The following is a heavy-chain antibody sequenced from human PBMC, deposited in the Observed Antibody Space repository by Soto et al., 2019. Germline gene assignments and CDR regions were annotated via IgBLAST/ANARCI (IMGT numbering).Heavy chain of an antibody. CDR2: VYYSGYT. J-gene: IGHJ4*02. Sequence: SETLSLTCTVSGGSMSPYYWSWIRQAPGVGLEWIAYVYYSGYTHYNPSLKSRVTISVDTSKNQLSLKLTSVTAADTAVYYCARGLAPEELDYWGPGDLVTVSS. CDR1: GGSMSPYY. D-gene: IGHD1-26*01. CDR3: ARGLAPEELDY. V-gene: IGHV4-59*01.